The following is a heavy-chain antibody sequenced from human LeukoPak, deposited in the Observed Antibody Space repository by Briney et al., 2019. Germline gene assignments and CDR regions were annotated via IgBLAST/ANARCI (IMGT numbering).Heavy chain of an antibody. J-gene: IGHJ6*03. CDR2: IIPIFGTA. D-gene: IGHD3-9*01. CDR3: ARVDYDTLTGYYMGASGHYYYMDV. Sequence: SAKVSCKASGGTFSSYAISWVRQAPGQGLEWMGGIIPIFGTANYAQKFQDRVTITADKSTSTAYMELSSLRSEDTAVYYCARVDYDTLTGYYMGASGHYYYMDVWGKGTTVTISS. V-gene: IGHV1-69*06. CDR1: GGTFSSYA.